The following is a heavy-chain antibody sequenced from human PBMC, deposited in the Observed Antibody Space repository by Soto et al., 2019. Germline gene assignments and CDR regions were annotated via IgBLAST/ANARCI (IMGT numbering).Heavy chain of an antibody. CDR3: AKDGTWLDVYYDV. Sequence: EVQLLESGGGLVQPGGSLRLSCVGSGIEFSNYAMSWVRQAPGKGLEWVSIVSASGRSRYHADSVKGRFTISRDNSKTTLYLHMTNRRAEDTAVYYCAKDGTWLDVYYDVWGQGTPVTVSS. D-gene: IGHD3-16*01. J-gene: IGHJ4*02. V-gene: IGHV3-23*01. CDR2: VSASGRSR. CDR1: GIEFSNYA.